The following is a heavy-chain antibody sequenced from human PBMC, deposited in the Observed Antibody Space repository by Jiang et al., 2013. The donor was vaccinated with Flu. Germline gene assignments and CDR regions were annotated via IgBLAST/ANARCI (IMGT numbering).Heavy chain of an antibody. V-gene: IGHV4-59*01. D-gene: IGHD4-17*01. CDR2: IYYTGST. Sequence: GPGLVKPSETLSLTCTVSGGSISSYYWSWIRQPPGKGLEWIAYIYYTGSTKYNPSLKSRVTISVDTSKNQFSLKLRSVTAADTAVYYCARATMTGSSGFDYWGQGTLVTVSS. J-gene: IGHJ4*02. CDR1: GGSISSYY. CDR3: ARATMTGSSGFDY.